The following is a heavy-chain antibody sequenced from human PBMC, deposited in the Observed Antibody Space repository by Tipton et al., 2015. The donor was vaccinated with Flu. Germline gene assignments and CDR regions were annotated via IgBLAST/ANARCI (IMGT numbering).Heavy chain of an antibody. V-gene: IGHV3-30*19. CDR1: GFTLSTSG. CDR2: INHDATYI. J-gene: IGHJ4*02. D-gene: IGHD1-7*01. CDR3: ARDKSRTWSLDY. Sequence: SLRLSCTASGFTLSTSGMHWVRQAPGKGLEWLALINHDATYIQYADSVKGRFTISRDRSKNTLFLQMNSLRAEDTAVYYCARDKSRTWSLDYWGQGSLVTVSS.